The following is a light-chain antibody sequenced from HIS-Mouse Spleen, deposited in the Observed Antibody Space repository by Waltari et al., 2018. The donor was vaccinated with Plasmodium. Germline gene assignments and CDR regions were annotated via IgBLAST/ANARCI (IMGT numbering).Light chain of an antibody. V-gene: IGLV3-21*02. CDR2: DDS. CDR1: NIGSKS. J-gene: IGLJ2*01. CDR3: QVWDSSSDHVV. Sequence: SYVLTQPPSVSVAPGQTARLTCGGDNIGSKSVQWYQQKPGQAPGLVVYDDSDRPSGSPERFSGSNSGNTATLTISRVEAGDEADYYCQVWDSSSDHVVFGGGTKLTVL.